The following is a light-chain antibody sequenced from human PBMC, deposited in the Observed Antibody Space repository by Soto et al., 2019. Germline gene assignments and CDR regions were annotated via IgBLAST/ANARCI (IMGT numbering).Light chain of an antibody. CDR1: QSVSSY. CDR3: QLPSNSELT. J-gene: IGKJ4*01. V-gene: IGKV3-11*01. Sequence: EIVLTQSPATLSLSPGERATLSSRASQSVSSYLAWYQQKPGQAPRLLIYDASHRATGIPARFSGSGSGTDFTLTISSLEPEDFAVYYCQLPSNSELTFGGGTKVEIK. CDR2: DAS.